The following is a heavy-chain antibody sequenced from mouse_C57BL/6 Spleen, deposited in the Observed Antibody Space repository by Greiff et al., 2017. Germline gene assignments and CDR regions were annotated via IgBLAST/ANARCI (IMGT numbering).Heavy chain of an antibody. D-gene: IGHD1-1*01. J-gene: IGHJ2*01. CDR1: GFSFNTYA. CDR3: VRGEGITTVVATDFDY. Sequence: EVKVVESGGGLVQPKGSLKLSCAASGFSFNTYAMNWVRQAPGKGLEWVARIRSKSNNYATYYADSVKDRFTISRDDSESMLYLQMNNLKTEDTAMYYCVRGEGITTVVATDFDYWGQGTTLTVSS. CDR2: IRSKSNNYAT. V-gene: IGHV10-1*01.